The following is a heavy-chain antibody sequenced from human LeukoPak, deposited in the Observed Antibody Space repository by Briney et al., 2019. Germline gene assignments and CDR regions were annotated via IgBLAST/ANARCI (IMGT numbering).Heavy chain of an antibody. CDR2: IYYSGNT. CDR3: ARRPGSYESGHGDDN. J-gene: IGHJ4*02. D-gene: IGHD3-3*01. Sequence: SETLSLTCTVSGGSISSYYWSWIRQPPGKGLQWIASIYYSGNTYYNPSLRSRVTISRDTSKNQFFLTLTSVTAADTAVYFCARRPGSYESGHGDDNWGQGILVTVSS. V-gene: IGHV4-59*12. CDR1: GGSISSYY.